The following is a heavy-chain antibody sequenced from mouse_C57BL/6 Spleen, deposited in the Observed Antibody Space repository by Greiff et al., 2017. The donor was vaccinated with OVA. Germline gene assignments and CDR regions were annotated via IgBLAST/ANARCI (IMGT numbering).Heavy chain of an antibody. CDR3: ARRYSNGVSSLDY. CDR1: GFTFSDYY. CDR2: ISNGCGST. D-gene: IGHD2-5*01. J-gene: IGHJ2*01. Sequence: EVNLVESGGGLVQPGGSLTLSCAASGFTFSDYYMYWVRQTPETRLEWVAYISNGCGSTYYPDTVPGRFTIFRDNAKNTLYLQMIRLNSEDTDMYYSARRYSNGVSSLDYWGQGTTLTVSS. V-gene: IGHV5-12*01.